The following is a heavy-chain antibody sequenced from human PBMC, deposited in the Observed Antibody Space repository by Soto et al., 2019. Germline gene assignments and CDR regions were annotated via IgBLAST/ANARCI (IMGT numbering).Heavy chain of an antibody. J-gene: IGHJ4*02. Sequence: EVQLVESGGGLVQFGGSLRLSCAASGFTFSSSWMNWVRQAPGKGLEWVANIKADGSEKYYVDSVKGRFTISRDNAQNSLYLQMNSLGAEDTAIYYCARELRIAARPVLDNWGQGTLVSVSS. CDR3: ARELRIAARPVLDN. CDR1: GFTFSSSW. V-gene: IGHV3-7*01. CDR2: IKADGSEK. D-gene: IGHD6-6*01.